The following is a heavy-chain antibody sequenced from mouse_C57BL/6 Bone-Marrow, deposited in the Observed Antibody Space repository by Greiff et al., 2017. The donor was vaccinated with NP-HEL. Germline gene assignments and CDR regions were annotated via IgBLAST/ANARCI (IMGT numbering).Heavy chain of an antibody. J-gene: IGHJ3*01. D-gene: IGHD2-4*01. V-gene: IGHV1-18*01. CDR2: INPNNGGT. Sequence: EVQLQESGPELVKPGASVKIPCKASGYTFTDYNMDWVKQSHGKSLEWIGDINPNNGGTIYNQKFKGKATLTVDKSSSTAYMELRSLTSEDTAVYYCARGGSIYDYPWFAYWGQGTLVTVSA. CDR1: GYTFTDYN. CDR3: ARGGSIYDYPWFAY.